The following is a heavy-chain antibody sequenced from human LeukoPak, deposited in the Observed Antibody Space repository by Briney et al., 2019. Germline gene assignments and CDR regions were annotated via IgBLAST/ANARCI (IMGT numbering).Heavy chain of an antibody. V-gene: IGHV1-69*13. Sequence: ASVKVSCKASGGTFGSYAISWVRQAPGQGLEWMGGIIPIFGTVNYAQKFQGRVTITADESTSTAYMELSSLRSEDTAVYYCARGSALLALSFDYWGQGTLVTVSS. CDR1: GGTFGSYA. CDR3: ARGSALLALSFDY. CDR2: IIPIFGTV. J-gene: IGHJ4*02. D-gene: IGHD2-15*01.